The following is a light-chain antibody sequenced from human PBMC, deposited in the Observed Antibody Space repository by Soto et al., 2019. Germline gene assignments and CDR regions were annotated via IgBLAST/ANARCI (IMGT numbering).Light chain of an antibody. Sequence: QSALTQPASVSGSPGQSITISCTGTSSDVGGYNYVSWYQQHPGKAPKLMIYEVSNRPSGVSNRFSDSKSGNTASLTISGLQAEDEADYYCSSYTSSSTYVVFGGGTQLTVL. CDR2: EVS. V-gene: IGLV2-14*01. CDR3: SSYTSSSTYVV. J-gene: IGLJ2*01. CDR1: SSDVGGYNY.